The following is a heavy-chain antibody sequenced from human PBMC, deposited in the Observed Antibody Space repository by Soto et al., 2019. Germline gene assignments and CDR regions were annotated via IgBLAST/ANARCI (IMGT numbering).Heavy chain of an antibody. Sequence: ASVKVSCKASGYTFTGYYMHWVRQAPGQGLEWMGWINPNSGGTNYAQKFQGWVTMTRDTSISTAYMELSRLRSDDTAVYYCARGRDSRTDAFDIWGQGTMVTVSS. J-gene: IGHJ3*02. CDR2: INPNSGGT. CDR3: ARGRDSRTDAFDI. D-gene: IGHD3-22*01. V-gene: IGHV1-2*04. CDR1: GYTFTGYY.